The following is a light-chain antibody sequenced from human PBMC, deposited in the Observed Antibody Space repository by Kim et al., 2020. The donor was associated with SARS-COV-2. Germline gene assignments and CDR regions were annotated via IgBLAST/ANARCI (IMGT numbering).Light chain of an antibody. CDR1: QRVSGC. CDR2: DSF. J-gene: IGKJ1*01. V-gene: IGKV1-5*01. CDR3: QQYDNYPWT. Sequence: ASLRASVSFSFRASQRVSGCLPWYPQQPGRPPKFLIYDSFTLETGVPSRFSGSASATDFTLTISSLQPDDFATYYFQQYDNYPWTFGQGTKVDIK.